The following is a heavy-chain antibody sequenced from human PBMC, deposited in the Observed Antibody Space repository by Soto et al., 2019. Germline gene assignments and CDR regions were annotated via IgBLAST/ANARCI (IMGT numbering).Heavy chain of an antibody. CDR2: INAGNGNT. D-gene: IGHD3-22*01. Sequence: ASVKVSCKASGYTFTSYAMHWVRQAPGQRLEWMGWINAGNGNTKYSQKFQGRVTITRDTSASTAYMELSSLRSEDTAVYYCARVYDSSGYYGSDYWGQGTLVTVSS. CDR3: ARVYDSSGYYGSDY. J-gene: IGHJ4*02. CDR1: GYTFTSYA. V-gene: IGHV1-3*01.